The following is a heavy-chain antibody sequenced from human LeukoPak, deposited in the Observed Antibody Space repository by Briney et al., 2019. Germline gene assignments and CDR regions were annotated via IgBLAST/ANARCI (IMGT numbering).Heavy chain of an antibody. J-gene: IGHJ5*01. CDR3: ARLPRYSSSWFDY. CDR2: INHSGST. CDR1: GGSFSGYY. D-gene: IGHD6-13*01. Sequence: SETLSLTCAVYGGSFSGYYWSWIRQPPGKGLEWIGEINHSGSTNYNPSLKSRVTISVDTSKNQFSLKLSSVTAADTAVYYCARLPRYSSSWFDYWGQGTLVTVSS. V-gene: IGHV4-34*01.